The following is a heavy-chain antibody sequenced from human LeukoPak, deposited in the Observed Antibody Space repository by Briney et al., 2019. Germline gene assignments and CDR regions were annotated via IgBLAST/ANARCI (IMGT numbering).Heavy chain of an antibody. D-gene: IGHD3-16*02. J-gene: IGHJ6*03. Sequence: GGSLRLSCAASGFTFSNFNMNWVRQAPGKGLEWVSSISSSSSYIYYADSVKGRFTISRDNAKNSLYLQMNSLRAEDTAVYYCARDYHYYYMDVWGKGTTVTVSS. CDR2: ISSSSSYI. CDR3: ARDYHYYYMDV. CDR1: GFTFSNFN. V-gene: IGHV3-21*01.